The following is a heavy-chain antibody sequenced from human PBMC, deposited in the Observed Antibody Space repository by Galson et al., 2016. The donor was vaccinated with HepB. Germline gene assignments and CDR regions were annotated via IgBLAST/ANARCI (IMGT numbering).Heavy chain of an antibody. D-gene: IGHD2-2*01. CDR3: ARAYCSSTSCYYYYGMDV. CDR1: GFNFTDHY. V-gene: IGHV3-11*01. J-gene: IGHJ6*04. Sequence: SLRLSCAASGFNFTDHYMTWIRQAPGKGLEWVSSITPPSASIYYGDSVKGRFTTSRDNAKNSLFLQMNNLRAEDTAVYFCARAYCSSTSCYYYYGMDVWGKGTTVTVSS. CDR2: ITPPSASI.